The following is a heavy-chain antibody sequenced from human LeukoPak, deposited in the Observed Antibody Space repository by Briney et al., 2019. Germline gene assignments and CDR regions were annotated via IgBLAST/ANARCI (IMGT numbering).Heavy chain of an antibody. CDR1: GFTFSSYS. CDR2: ISSSSSYI. D-gene: IGHD6-6*01. V-gene: IGHV3-21*01. Sequence: GGSLRLSCAASGFTFSSYSMNWVRQAPGKGLEWVSSISSSSSYIYYADSVKGRFTISRDKAKNSLYLQMNSLRAEDTAVYYCARVEYSSSHSDYWGQGTLVTVSS. CDR3: ARVEYSSSHSDY. J-gene: IGHJ4*02.